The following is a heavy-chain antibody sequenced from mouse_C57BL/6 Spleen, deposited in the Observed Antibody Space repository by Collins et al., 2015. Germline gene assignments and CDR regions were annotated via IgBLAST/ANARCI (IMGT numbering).Heavy chain of an antibody. V-gene: IGHV5-12-1*01. CDR1: GFAFGSYD. CDR2: ISSGGGST. Sequence: EVQLVESGGGLVKPGGSLKLSCAASGFAFGSYDMSWVRQTPEKRLEWVAYISSGGGSTYYPDTVKGRFTISRDNAKNTLYLQMSSLKSEDTAMYYCARGGNPFAYWGQGTLVTVSA. J-gene: IGHJ3*01. D-gene: IGHD2-1*01. CDR3: ARGGNPFAY.